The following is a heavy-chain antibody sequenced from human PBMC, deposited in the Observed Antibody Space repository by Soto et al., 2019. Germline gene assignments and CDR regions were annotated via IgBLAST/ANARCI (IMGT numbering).Heavy chain of an antibody. V-gene: IGHV4-39*01. Sequence: QLQLQESGPGLVKPSETLSLTCTVSGGSISSTSYYWGWVRQPPGKGLEWIGAIYTSGSTYYNPSLKSRIPISVDTSKNQFSLKLSSVTATDTAVYYCARHVHGYCSSPSCHTDYWGQGTLVTVSS. CDR2: IYTSGST. J-gene: IGHJ4*02. D-gene: IGHD2-2*02. CDR1: GGSISSTSYY. CDR3: ARHVHGYCSSPSCHTDY.